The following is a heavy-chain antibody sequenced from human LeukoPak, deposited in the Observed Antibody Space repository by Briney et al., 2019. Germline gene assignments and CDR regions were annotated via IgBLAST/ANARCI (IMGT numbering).Heavy chain of an antibody. CDR1: GFSLSTNGVG. CDR3: AHRRDYYDSNGYPDYFDY. CDR2: IYWDDDK. Sequence: ESGPTLVKPTQTLTLTCTFSGFSLSTNGVGVGWIRQPPGKALEWLALIYWDDDKRYSPSLKSRLTITKDTSKNQVVLTMTNMDPVDTATYYCAHRRDYYDSNGYPDYFDYWGQGTLVTVSS. V-gene: IGHV2-5*02. D-gene: IGHD3-22*01. J-gene: IGHJ4*02.